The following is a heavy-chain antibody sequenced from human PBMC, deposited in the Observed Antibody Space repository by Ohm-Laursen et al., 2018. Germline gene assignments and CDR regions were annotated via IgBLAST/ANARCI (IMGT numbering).Heavy chain of an antibody. J-gene: IGHJ4*02. Sequence: SDTLSLTCAVYGGSFSGYYWSWIRQPPGKGLEWIGEINHSGSTNYNPSLKSRVTISVDTSKNQFPLKLSSVTAADTAVYYCARGLSFYDYVWGSYRSHYYFDYWGQGTLVTVSS. CDR3: ARGLSFYDYVWGSYRSHYYFDY. CDR1: GGSFSGYY. V-gene: IGHV4-34*01. D-gene: IGHD3-16*02. CDR2: INHSGST.